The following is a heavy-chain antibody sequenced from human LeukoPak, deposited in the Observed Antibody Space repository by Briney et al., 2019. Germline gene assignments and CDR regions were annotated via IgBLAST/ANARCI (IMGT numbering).Heavy chain of an antibody. V-gene: IGHV3-30*03. D-gene: IGHD5-24*01. Sequence: GGSLRLSCAASGFTSSSYGMHWVRQAPGKGLEWVAVISYDGSNKYYADSVKGRFTISRDNSKNTLYLQMNSLRAEDTAVYYCARARRDWFDYWGQGTLVTVSS. CDR3: ARARRDWFDY. J-gene: IGHJ4*02. CDR2: ISYDGSNK. CDR1: GFTSSSYG.